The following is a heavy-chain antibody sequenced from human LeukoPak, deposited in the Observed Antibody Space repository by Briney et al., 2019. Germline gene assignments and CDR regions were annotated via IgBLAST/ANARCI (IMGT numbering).Heavy chain of an antibody. CDR1: GFTFSSYS. V-gene: IGHV3-48*02. J-gene: IGHJ4*02. CDR2: ISSSSSTI. Sequence: GGSLRLSCAASGFTFSSYSMNWVRQAPGKGLEWVSYISSSSSTIYYADSVKGRFTISRDNAKDSLYLQMSSLRDEGTAVYYCARSQLGYWGQGTLVTVSS. CDR3: ARSQLGY. D-gene: IGHD3-10*01.